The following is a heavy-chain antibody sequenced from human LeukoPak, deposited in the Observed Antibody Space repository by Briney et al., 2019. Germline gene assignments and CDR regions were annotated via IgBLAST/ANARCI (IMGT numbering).Heavy chain of an antibody. Sequence: GGTLRLSCAASGFTFIIYGMSWVRQAPGKGLEWVANIKQDGSEKYYVDSVKGRFTISRDNAKNSLYLQMNSLRAEDTAVYYCARESWGYGGFDPWGQGTLVTVSS. CDR1: GFTFIIYG. CDR3: ARESWGYGGFDP. J-gene: IGHJ5*02. V-gene: IGHV3-7*01. CDR2: IKQDGSEK. D-gene: IGHD7-27*01.